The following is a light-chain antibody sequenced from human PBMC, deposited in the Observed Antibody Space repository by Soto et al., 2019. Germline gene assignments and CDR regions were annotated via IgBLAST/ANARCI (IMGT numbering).Light chain of an antibody. CDR2: EVN. V-gene: IGLV2-23*02. CDR1: SSDVGSYDL. Sequence: QSALTQPASVSGSPGQSITISCTGTSSDVGSYDLVSWYQQHPGKAPKLMIYEVNKRPSGLSNRFSGSKSGNTASLTISGLQAEDEADYYCCSYAGSSTLYVVFGGGTKLTVL. J-gene: IGLJ2*01. CDR3: CSYAGSSTLYVV.